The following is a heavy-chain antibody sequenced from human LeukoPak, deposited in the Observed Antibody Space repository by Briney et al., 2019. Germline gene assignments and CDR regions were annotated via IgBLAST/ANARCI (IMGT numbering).Heavy chain of an antibody. J-gene: IGHJ6*02. V-gene: IGHV3-48*01. CDR3: ARDAAQEDVLLWFGELFTGMDV. CDR2: ISSSSSTI. D-gene: IGHD3-10*01. CDR1: GFTFSSYS. Sequence: GGSLRLSCAASGFTFSSYSMNWVRQAPGKGLEWVSYISSSSSTIYYADSVKGRFTISRDNAENSLYLQMNSLRAEDTAVYYCARDAAQEDVLLWFGELFTGMDVWGQGTTVTVSS.